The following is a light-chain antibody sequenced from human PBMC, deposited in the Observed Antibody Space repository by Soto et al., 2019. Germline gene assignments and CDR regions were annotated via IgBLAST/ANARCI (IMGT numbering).Light chain of an antibody. CDR3: SSYTSSSTPVV. V-gene: IGLV2-14*03. CDR1: SSDVGGYNF. J-gene: IGLJ2*01. CDR2: DVI. Sequence: QSVLTQPASVSGSPGQSITISCTGTSSDVGGYNFVSWYQHHPDKVPKLMIYDVITRPSGVSYRFSGSKSDNTASLTISGLQAEDEADYYCSSYTSSSTPVVFGGGTKLIVL.